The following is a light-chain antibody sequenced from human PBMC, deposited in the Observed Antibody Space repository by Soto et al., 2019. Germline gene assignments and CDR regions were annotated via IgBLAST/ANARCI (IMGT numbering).Light chain of an antibody. Sequence: IVLTHSPGTLSLSPGERTTLSCRSSQSISRYLAWYQQKPGQGPRLLIYGASSRATGTPDRFSGSGSGTDFTLTINRLEPEDFALYYCQQYGSSPPTFGQGTKVDIK. J-gene: IGKJ1*01. CDR1: QSISRY. V-gene: IGKV3-20*01. CDR3: QQYGSSPPT. CDR2: GAS.